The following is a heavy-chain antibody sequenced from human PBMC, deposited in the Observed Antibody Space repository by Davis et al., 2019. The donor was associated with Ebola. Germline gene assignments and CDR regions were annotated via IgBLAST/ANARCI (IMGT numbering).Heavy chain of an antibody. CDR2: MNPNSGNT. CDR1: AYTFTSYD. D-gene: IGHD3-10*01. V-gene: IGHV1-8*01. CDR3: ARAPTWSQINYYCFDY. Sequence: ASVKVSCKASAYTFTSYDINWVRQATGQGLEWMGWMNPNSGNTGYAQKFQGRFTMTRNTSISTAYMELSSLRSDDTAVYYCARAPTWSQINYYCFDYWGQGTLVTVSS. J-gene: IGHJ4*02.